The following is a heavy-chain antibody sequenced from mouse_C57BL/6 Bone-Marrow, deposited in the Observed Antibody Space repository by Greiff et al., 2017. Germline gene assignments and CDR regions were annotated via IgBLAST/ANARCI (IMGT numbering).Heavy chain of an antibody. CDR1: GFNIKDDY. J-gene: IGHJ4*01. V-gene: IGHV14-4*01. CDR2: IDPENGDT. Sequence: VQLQQSGAELVRPGASVKLSCTASGFNIKDDYMHWVKQRPEQGLEWIGWIDPENGDTEYASKFQGQATITADTSSNTAYLQLSNLTSEDTAVYYCTSLMTTVVAHYAMDYWGQGTSVTVAS. CDR3: TSLMTTVVAHYAMDY. D-gene: IGHD1-1*01.